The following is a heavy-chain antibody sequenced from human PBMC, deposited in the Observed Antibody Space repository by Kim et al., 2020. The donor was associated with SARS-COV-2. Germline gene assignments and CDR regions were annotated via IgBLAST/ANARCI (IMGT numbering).Heavy chain of an antibody. J-gene: IGHJ5*02. CDR3: ARLESSGNFDP. Sequence: PSFQGHVTISADKSISTAYLQWSSLKASDTAMYYCARLESSGNFDPWGQGTLVTVSS. V-gene: IGHV5-10-1*01. D-gene: IGHD6-19*01.